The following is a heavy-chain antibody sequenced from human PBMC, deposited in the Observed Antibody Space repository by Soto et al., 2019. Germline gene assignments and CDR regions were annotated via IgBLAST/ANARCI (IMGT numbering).Heavy chain of an antibody. CDR2: IYPGDFDT. D-gene: IGHD2-2*01. CDR1: GYTFDNYW. V-gene: IGHV5-51*01. CDR3: AILLRYRSGHQQIFEY. J-gene: IGHJ4*02. Sequence: GESLQISCMGSGYTFDNYWIGWVRQMPGKGLEWMGIIYPGDFDTRYSPSFQGHVTMSVDKSINTAYLQWSSLETSDTAMYFCAILLRYRSGHQQIFEYWGQGTPVTVS.